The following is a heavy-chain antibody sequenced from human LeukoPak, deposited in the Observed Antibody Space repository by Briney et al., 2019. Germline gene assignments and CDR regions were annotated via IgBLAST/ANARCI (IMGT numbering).Heavy chain of an antibody. CDR2: ITGRGEST. CDR1: GFTFSSYG. V-gene: IGHV3-23*01. J-gene: IGHJ4*02. D-gene: IGHD6-25*01. CDR3: AKDRRLASFDY. Sequence: GGSLRLSCSASGFTFSSYGMNWVRQAPGKGLEWVSGITGRGESTYYADSVKGRFTISRDNSKNTLYLQMNSLRAGDTAIYYCAKDRRLASFDYGGQGTLVTVSS.